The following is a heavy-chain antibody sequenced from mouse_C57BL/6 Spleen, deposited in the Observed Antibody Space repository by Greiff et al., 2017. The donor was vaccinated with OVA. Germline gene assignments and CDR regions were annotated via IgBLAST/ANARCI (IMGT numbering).Heavy chain of an antibody. V-gene: IGHV1-15*01. Sequence: VQLQESGAELVRPGASVTLSCKASGYTFSGYDMHWVKQTPVNGLEWIGAIDPGTGGTAYNQKFKGKAILTADKSSSTAYMELRSLTSEDSAVYYCTRYYSGSSYAWFAYWGQGTLVTVAA. D-gene: IGHD1-1*01. CDR2: IDPGTGGT. J-gene: IGHJ3*01. CDR3: TRYYSGSSYAWFAY. CDR1: GYTFSGYD.